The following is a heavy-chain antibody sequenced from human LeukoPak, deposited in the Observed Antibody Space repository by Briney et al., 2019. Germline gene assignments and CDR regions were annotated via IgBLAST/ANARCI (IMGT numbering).Heavy chain of an antibody. Sequence: ASVKVSCKASGYTFTGYYMHWVRQAPGQGLEWMGWINPNCGGTNYAQKFQGRVTMTRDTSISTAYMELSRLRSDDTAVYYCARLTVVPAGRDYYFFMDGLGKGTKVTVSS. CDR1: GYTFTGYY. CDR3: ARLTVVPAGRDYYFFMDG. CDR2: INPNCGGT. D-gene: IGHD2-2*01. J-gene: IGHJ6*03. V-gene: IGHV1-2*02.